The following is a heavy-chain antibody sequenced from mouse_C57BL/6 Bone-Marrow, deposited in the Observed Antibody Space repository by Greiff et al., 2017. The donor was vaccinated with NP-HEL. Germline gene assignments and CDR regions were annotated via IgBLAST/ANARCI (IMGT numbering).Heavy chain of an antibody. CDR3: AMGTTEVYYFDY. J-gene: IGHJ2*01. CDR1: GYTFTSYW. CDR2: IHPSDSDT. Sequence: VKLQQPGAELVKPGASVKVSCKASGYTFTSYWMHWVKQRPGQGLEWIGRIHPSDSDTNYNQKFKGKATLTVDKSSSTAYMQLSSLTSEDSAVYYCAMGTTEVYYFDYWGQGTTLTVSS. V-gene: IGHV1-74*01. D-gene: IGHD1-1*01.